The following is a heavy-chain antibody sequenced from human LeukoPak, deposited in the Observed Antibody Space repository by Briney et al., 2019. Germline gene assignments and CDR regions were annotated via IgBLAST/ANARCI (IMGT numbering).Heavy chain of an antibody. J-gene: IGHJ4*02. Sequence: GGSLRLSCEASGFTFSSYGMHWVRQAPGKGLEWVAMTSFDGSYKNYADSVKGRFTISRDNSKNRLYLQMNSLRAEDTAVYYCAKEFSGYLASFEYWGQGTLVTVSS. CDR2: TSFDGSYK. V-gene: IGHV3-30*18. CDR1: GFTFSSYG. CDR3: AKEFSGYLASFEY. D-gene: IGHD3-22*01.